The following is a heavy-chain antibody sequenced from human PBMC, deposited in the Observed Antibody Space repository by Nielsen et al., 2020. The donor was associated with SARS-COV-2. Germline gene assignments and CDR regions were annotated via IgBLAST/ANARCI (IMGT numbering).Heavy chain of an antibody. V-gene: IGHV3-15*01. CDR1: GFTFSNAW. CDR2: IKSKTDGGTT. CDR3: ARDLVYYGMDV. J-gene: IGHJ6*02. Sequence: GESLKISCAASGFTFSNAWMSWVRQAPGKGLEWVGRIKSKTDGGTTDYAAPVKGRFTISRDDSKNTLYLQMNSLRAEDTAVYYCARDLVYYGMDVWGQGTTVTVSS. D-gene: IGHD2-15*01.